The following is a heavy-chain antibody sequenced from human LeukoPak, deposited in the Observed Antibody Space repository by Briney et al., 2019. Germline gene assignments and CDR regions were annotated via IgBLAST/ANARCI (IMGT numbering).Heavy chain of an antibody. J-gene: IGHJ5*02. Sequence: SSETLSLTCTVSGGSISSGGYYWSWIRQHPGKGLEWIGYIYYSGSTYYNPSLKSRVTISVDTSKNQFSLKLSSVTAADTAVYYCARGGYCSSTSCYAPGGLGGDWFDPWGQGTLVTVSS. V-gene: IGHV4-61*08. D-gene: IGHD2-2*01. CDR3: ARGGYCSSTSCYAPGGLGGDWFDP. CDR1: GGSISSGGYY. CDR2: IYYSGST.